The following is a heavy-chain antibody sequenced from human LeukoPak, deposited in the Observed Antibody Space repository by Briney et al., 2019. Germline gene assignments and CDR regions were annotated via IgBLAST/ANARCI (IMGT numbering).Heavy chain of an antibody. J-gene: IGHJ6*02. CDR1: GGSFSGYY. CDR2: INHSGST. Sequence: SSETLSLTCAVYGGSFSGYYWSWIRQPPGKGLEWIGEINHSGSTDYNPSLKSRVTISVDTSKNQFSLKLSSVTAADTAVYYCARGYYDSSGYWSGPYYYYYYGMDVWGQGTTVTVSS. D-gene: IGHD3-22*01. V-gene: IGHV4-34*01. CDR3: ARGYYDSSGYWSGPYYYYYYGMDV.